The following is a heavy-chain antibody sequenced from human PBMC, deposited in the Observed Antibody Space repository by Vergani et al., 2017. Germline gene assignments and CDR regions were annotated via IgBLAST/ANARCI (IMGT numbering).Heavy chain of an antibody. CDR1: GGSISSSTYS. CDR2: INHSGST. J-gene: IGHJ4*02. D-gene: IGHD6-13*01. CDR3: ARGYSREQAY. Sequence: QLQLQESGPGLVKPSETLSLTCTVSGGSISSSTYSWSWIRQPPGKGLEWIGEINHSGSTNYNPSLKSRVTISVDTSKNQFSLKLSSVTAADTAVYYCARGYSREQAYWGQGTLVTVSS. V-gene: IGHV4-39*07.